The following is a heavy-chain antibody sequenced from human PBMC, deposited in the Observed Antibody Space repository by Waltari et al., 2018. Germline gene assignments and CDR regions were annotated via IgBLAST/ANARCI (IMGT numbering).Heavy chain of an antibody. J-gene: IGHJ4*02. Sequence: QVQLQESGPGLVKPSETLSLTCTVSGGSISSYYWSWLRQPPGKGLEWIGYIYYSGSTNYNPSLKSRVTISVDTSKNQFSLKLSSVTAADTAVYYCATSGSYLPPFDYWGQGTLVTVSS. V-gene: IGHV4-59*01. D-gene: IGHD1-26*01. CDR1: GGSISSYY. CDR2: IYYSGST. CDR3: ATSGSYLPPFDY.